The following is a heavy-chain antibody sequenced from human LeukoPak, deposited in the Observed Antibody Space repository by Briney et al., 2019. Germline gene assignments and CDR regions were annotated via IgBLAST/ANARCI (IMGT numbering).Heavy chain of an antibody. J-gene: IGHJ6*02. V-gene: IGHV1-18*01. CDR1: GYTFTSYG. CDR2: ISAYNGNT. D-gene: IGHD5-18*01. Sequence: ASVKVSCKASGYTFTSYGISWVRQAPGQGLEWMGWISAYNGNTNYAQKLQGRVTMTTDTSTSTAYMELRSLRSDDTAVYYCARDGCSYTRPSYYGMDVWGQGTTVTVSS. CDR3: ARDGCSYTRPSYYGMDV.